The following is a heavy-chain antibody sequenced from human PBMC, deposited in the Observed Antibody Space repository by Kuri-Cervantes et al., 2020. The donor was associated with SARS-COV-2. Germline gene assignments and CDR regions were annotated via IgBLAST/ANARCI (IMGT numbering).Heavy chain of an antibody. CDR2: IIPILGIA. J-gene: IGHJ3*02. D-gene: IGHD6-19*01. CDR1: GGTFSSYT. CDR3: ASAIAVAGQGAFDI. V-gene: IGHV1-69*02. Sequence: SVKVSCKASGGTFSSYTISWVRQAPGQGLEWMGRIIPILGIANYAQKFQGRVTITADKSTSTAYMELSSLRSEDTAVYYCASAIAVAGQGAFDIWGQGTMVTVSS.